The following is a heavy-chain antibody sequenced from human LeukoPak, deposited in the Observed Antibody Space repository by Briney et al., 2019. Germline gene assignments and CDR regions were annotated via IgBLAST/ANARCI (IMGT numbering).Heavy chain of an antibody. CDR2: NNHKGAT. CDR3: ARGPHFYGSGSYEYSYYYYYYGMDV. D-gene: IGHD3-10*01. V-gene: IGHV4-34*01. CDR1: GGSFSGYY. J-gene: IGHJ6*04. Sequence: PSETLSLTCAVYGGSFSGYYWTWVRQPPGKGLEWIGENNHKGATNYNPSLKSRVTISLDTSKNQFSLKLSSVTAADTAVYYCARGPHFYGSGSYEYSYYYYYYGMDVWGKGTAVTVSS.